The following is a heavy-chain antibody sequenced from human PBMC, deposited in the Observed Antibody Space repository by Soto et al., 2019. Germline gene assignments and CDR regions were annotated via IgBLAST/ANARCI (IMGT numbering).Heavy chain of an antibody. J-gene: IGHJ4*02. V-gene: IGHV4-30-4*01. Sequence: QVQLQESGPGLVKTSQTLSLTCTVSGGSIRSDDYYWSWIRQPPGKGLEWIGYLYYSGRTDYDPSLKSRVIISIGTSKNQFSLNLNSVSAADTAVYYCARDRSNSHDYFAFWVQGTLLTVS. CDR3: ARDRSNSHDYFAF. CDR2: LYYSGRT. CDR1: GGSIRSDDYY. D-gene: IGHD6-6*01.